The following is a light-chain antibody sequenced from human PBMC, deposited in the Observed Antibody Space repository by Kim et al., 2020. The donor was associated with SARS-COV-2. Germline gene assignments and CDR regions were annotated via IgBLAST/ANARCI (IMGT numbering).Light chain of an antibody. V-gene: IGLV3-25*03. CDR2: KDS. CDR1: ALQKQY. J-gene: IGLJ2*01. Sequence: QGQTARITCSGDALQKQYAYWYQQKPGQAPVLVIYKDSGRPSGIPERFSGSSSGTTVTLTISGVQAEDEADYYCQSADSSGTYVVFGGGTQLTVL. CDR3: QSADSSGTYVV.